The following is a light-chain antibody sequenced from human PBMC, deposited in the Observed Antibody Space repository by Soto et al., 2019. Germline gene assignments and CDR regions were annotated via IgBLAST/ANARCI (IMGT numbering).Light chain of an antibody. CDR1: QNIRTNY. Sequence: VLTQSPGTLSLSPGERVTLSCRASQNIRTNYLAWYQQRPGRSPRRLTYKVSNRDSGVPARFSGSGSGTDFALKISRVEAEDVGVYYCMQGTHWPITFGQGTRLEIK. CDR3: MQGTHWPIT. J-gene: IGKJ5*01. V-gene: IGKV2-30*02. CDR2: KVS.